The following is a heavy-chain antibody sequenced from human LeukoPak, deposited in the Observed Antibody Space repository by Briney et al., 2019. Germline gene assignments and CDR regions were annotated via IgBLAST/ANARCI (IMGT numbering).Heavy chain of an antibody. J-gene: IGHJ4*02. CDR2: ISAHNGNT. CDR3: ARSLRYFDWFDSGAFDY. V-gene: IGHV1-18*01. CDR1: GYTFTSYG. Sequence: GASVKVSCKASGYTFTSYGISWVRQAPGQGLEWMGWISAHNGNTNYAQKLQGRVTMTTDTSTSTAYMELRSLRSDDTAVYYCARSLRYFDWFDSGAFDYWGQGTLVTVSS. D-gene: IGHD3-9*01.